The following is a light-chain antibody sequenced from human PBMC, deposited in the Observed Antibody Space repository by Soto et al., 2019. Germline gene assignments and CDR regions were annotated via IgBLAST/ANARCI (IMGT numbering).Light chain of an antibody. CDR2: NNK. CDR3: AAWHDSLNGPV. CDR1: SSNIGGNP. Sequence: QCVLAQPPSASGTPGQRVTISCSGSSSNIGGNPVNWYQQLPGTAPKLLIYNNKQRPSGVPDRFSGSKSGTPASLAISGLQSEDEADYYCAAWHDSLNGPVFGGGTKVTVL. V-gene: IGLV1-44*01. J-gene: IGLJ3*02.